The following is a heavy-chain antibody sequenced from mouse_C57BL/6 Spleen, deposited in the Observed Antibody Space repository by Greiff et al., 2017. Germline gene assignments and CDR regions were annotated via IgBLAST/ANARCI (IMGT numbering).Heavy chain of an antibody. Sequence: EVQLQQSGPELVKPGASVKISCKASGYTFTDYYMNWVKQSHGKSLEWIGDINPNNGGTSYNQKFKGKATLTVDKSSSTAYMELRSLTSEDSAVYYCARGFYDGYIYWYFDVWGTGTTVTVSS. CDR1: GYTFTDYY. CDR2: INPNNGGT. D-gene: IGHD2-3*01. CDR3: ARGFYDGYIYWYFDV. J-gene: IGHJ1*03. V-gene: IGHV1-26*01.